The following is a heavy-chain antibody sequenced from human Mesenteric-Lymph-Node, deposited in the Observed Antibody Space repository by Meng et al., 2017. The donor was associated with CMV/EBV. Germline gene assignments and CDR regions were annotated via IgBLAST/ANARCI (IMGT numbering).Heavy chain of an antibody. CDR1: GYIFTSHW. Sequence: GESLKISCKASGYIFTSHWIGWVRQMPGKGLEWMGNIYPGDSDTKYSPSFQGQVTISADKSITTAYLQWSSLKASDTAMYYCARWDCSSTSCYGNFYYYYGMDVWGQGTTVTVSS. CDR3: ARWDCSSTSCYGNFYYYYGMDV. CDR2: IYPGDSDT. J-gene: IGHJ6*02. V-gene: IGHV5-51*01. D-gene: IGHD2-2*01.